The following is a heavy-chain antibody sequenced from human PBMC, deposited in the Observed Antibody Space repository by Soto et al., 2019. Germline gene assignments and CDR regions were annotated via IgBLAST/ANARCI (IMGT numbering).Heavy chain of an antibody. CDR2: VYYSGRT. CDR3: ARQRTTVVTQAYFDF. V-gene: IGHV4-39*01. Sequence: QLQLQESGPGLVKPSETLSLTCIVSGESISSSTYYWGWIRQPPGKGLEWIGSVYYSGRTYYNPSLKSRVSISIDTSKNQFSLRLSYVTAADTAVYYCARQRTTVVTQAYFDFWGQGALVTVSS. CDR1: GESISSSTYY. J-gene: IGHJ4*02. D-gene: IGHD2-21*02.